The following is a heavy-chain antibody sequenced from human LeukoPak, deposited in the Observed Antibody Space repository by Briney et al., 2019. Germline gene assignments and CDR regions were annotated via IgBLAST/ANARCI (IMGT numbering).Heavy chain of an antibody. V-gene: IGHV3-30-3*01. D-gene: IGHD3-22*01. Sequence: GGSLRLSCAASGFTFRNYAMHWVRQTPGKGLEWVTVISHDESNEYYADSVKGRFTISRDNSKNTLYLQMNSLRADDTAVYYCARGGNYYHSSGIWDFDYWGQGTLVTVSS. J-gene: IGHJ4*02. CDR2: ISHDESNE. CDR3: ARGGNYYHSSGIWDFDY. CDR1: GFTFRNYA.